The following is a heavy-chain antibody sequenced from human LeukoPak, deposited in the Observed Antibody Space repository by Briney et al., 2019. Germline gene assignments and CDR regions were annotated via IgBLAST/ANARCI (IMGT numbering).Heavy chain of an antibody. CDR1: GFTFSSYA. J-gene: IGHJ6*02. V-gene: IGHV3-30-3*01. CDR2: ISYDGSNK. D-gene: IGHD2-21*02. Sequence: TGGSLRLSCAASGFTFSSYAMHWVRQAPGKGLEWVAVISYDGSNKCYADSVKGRFTISRDNSKNTLYLQMNSLRAEDTAVYYCARESGDDGMDVWGQGTTVTVSS. CDR3: ARESGDDGMDV.